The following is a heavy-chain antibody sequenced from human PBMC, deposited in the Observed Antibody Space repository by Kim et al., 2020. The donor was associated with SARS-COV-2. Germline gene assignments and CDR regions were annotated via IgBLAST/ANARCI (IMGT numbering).Heavy chain of an antibody. Sequence: TGNPKYGQDFTGRFVFSLDTSVSTAYLQISSLKAEDTAVYYCARTQGLDMWGQGTMVNVSS. J-gene: IGHJ3*02. CDR3: ARTQGLDM. CDR2: TGNP. V-gene: IGHV7-4-1*02.